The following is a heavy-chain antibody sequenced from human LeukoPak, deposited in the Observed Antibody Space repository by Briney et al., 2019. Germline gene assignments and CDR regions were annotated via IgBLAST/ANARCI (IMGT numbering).Heavy chain of an antibody. CDR1: GGSISSGGHY. CDR3: ARRYCSSTSCQDDY. D-gene: IGHD2-2*01. V-gene: IGHV4-31*03. Sequence: SQTLSLTCTVSGGSISSGGHYWSWIRQHPGKGLEWIGYIYYSGSTYYNPSLKSRVTISVDTSKNQFSLKLSSVTAADTAVYYCARRYCSSTSCQDDYWGQGTLVTVSS. J-gene: IGHJ4*02. CDR2: IYYSGST.